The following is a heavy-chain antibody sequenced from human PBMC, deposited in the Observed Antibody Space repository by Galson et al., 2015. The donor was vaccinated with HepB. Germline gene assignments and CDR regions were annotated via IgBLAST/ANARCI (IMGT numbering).Heavy chain of an antibody. CDR2: IIPFFGTT. D-gene: IGHD3-9*01. CDR1: GGSSSNHA. V-gene: IGHV1-69*06. Sequence: SVMVSCKASGGSSSNHAISWVRQAPGQGLEWMGGIIPFFGTTNHAQKFQGRVPLTADTSTTTDHLELSSLRSEDTAVYYCARGPYDILTGSYLPWYFDLWGRGTLVTVSS. J-gene: IGHJ2*01. CDR3: ARGPYDILTGSYLPWYFDL.